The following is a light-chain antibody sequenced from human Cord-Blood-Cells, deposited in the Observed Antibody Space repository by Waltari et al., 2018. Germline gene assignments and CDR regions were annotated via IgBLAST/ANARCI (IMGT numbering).Light chain of an antibody. CDR2: TAS. CDR1: QSISSY. J-gene: IGKJ1*01. Sequence: DIQLTQSPSSLSASVGDRLTITCRASQSISSYLNWYQQKPGKAPKLLFYTASSLQSGVPSRFIGSRSGTDFTLTLSSLQPEDFATYYCQQSYSTPWTFGQGNKVEIK. V-gene: IGKV1-39*01. CDR3: QQSYSTPWT.